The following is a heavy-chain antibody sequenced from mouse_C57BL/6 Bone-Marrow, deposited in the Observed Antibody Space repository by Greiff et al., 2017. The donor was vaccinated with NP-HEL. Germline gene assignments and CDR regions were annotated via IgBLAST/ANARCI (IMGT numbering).Heavy chain of an antibody. J-gene: IGHJ1*03. Sequence: EVQGVESGGGLVQPGGSLSLSCAASGFTFTDYYMSWVRQPPGKALEWLGFIRNKANGYTTEYSASVKGRFTISRDNSQSILYLQMNALRAEDSATYYCARPPHSNYGYFDVWGTGTTVTVSS. CDR2: IRNKANGYTT. CDR3: ARPPHSNYGYFDV. CDR1: GFTFTDYY. V-gene: IGHV7-3*01. D-gene: IGHD2-5*01.